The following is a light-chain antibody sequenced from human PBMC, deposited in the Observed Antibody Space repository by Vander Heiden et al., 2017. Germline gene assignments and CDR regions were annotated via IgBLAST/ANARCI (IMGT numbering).Light chain of an antibody. J-gene: IGLJ2*01. CDR2: GND. Sequence: QSVLTQPPSVSGAPGPRVTISCTGSSSNIGAGYDVHWYQQLPGAAPRLLIYGNDNRPSGVPDRFSGSKSGTSVSLAITGLQAEDEADYYCQSYDTSLSGYVIFGGGTRLTVL. CDR1: SSNIGAGYD. V-gene: IGLV1-40*01. CDR3: QSYDTSLSGYVI.